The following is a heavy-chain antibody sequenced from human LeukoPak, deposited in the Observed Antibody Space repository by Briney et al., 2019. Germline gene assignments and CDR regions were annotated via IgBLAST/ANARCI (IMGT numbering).Heavy chain of an antibody. Sequence: AGSMRLSCAASGFTFSSYWMHWVRQAQGKGQVWVSRLNSDGRSTTYADSVKGRFTISRDNAKNTLYLQMNSLRAEDTAVYYCARDWLGGVDYWGQGTLVTVSS. J-gene: IGHJ4*02. CDR3: ARDWLGGVDY. V-gene: IGHV3-74*01. CDR2: LNSDGRST. CDR1: GFTFSSYW. D-gene: IGHD3-16*01.